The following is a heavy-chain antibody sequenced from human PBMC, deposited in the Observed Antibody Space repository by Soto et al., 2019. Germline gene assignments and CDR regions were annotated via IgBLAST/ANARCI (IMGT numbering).Heavy chain of an antibody. Sequence: SETLSLTCTVSGGSISSGDYYWSWIRQPPGKGLEWIGYIYYSGSTYYNPSLKSRVTISVDTSKNQFSLKLSSVTAADTAVYYCARGTQITGTTAGWFDPWGQGTLVTVSS. CDR1: GGSISSGDYY. J-gene: IGHJ5*02. V-gene: IGHV4-30-4*01. D-gene: IGHD1-7*01. CDR3: ARGTQITGTTAGWFDP. CDR2: IYYSGST.